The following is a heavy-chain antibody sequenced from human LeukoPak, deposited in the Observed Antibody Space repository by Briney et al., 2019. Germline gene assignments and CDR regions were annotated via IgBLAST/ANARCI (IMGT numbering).Heavy chain of an antibody. D-gene: IGHD6-6*01. CDR1: GYTFTGYH. CDR3: ARSRYSSSWHYYYYMDV. V-gene: IGHV1-2*02. J-gene: IGHJ6*03. CDR2: INPNSGGT. Sequence: ASVKVSCKASGYTFTGYHIHWVRQAPGQGLEWMGWINPNSGGTNYAQKFQGRVTMTRDTSISTAYMELSRLRSDDTAVYYCARSRYSSSWHYYYYMDVWGKGTTITVSS.